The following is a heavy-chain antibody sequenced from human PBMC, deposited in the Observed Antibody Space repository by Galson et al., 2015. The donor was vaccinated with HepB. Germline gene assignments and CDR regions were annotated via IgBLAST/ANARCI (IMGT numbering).Heavy chain of an antibody. J-gene: IGHJ4*02. D-gene: IGHD4/OR15-4a*01. Sequence: SLRLSCAASGFTFSSSWMSWVRQAPGKGLEWVANIKEDGSEKYYVDSVKGRFTISRDNAKNSLYLQMNSLRDDDTAVYYCARDRDYRFDYWGQGTLVTVSS. CDR2: IKEDGSEK. CDR1: GFTFSSSW. CDR3: ARDRDYRFDY. V-gene: IGHV3-7*01.